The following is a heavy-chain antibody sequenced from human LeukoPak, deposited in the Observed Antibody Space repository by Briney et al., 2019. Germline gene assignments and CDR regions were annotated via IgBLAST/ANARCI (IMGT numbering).Heavy chain of an antibody. CDR1: GFSFSSYA. Sequence: GGSLRLSCAASGFSFSSYAMHWVRQAPGKGLEWVAVISYDGSNEYYPDSVKGRFTISRDNSKNTLYLQMYSLRAEDTAVYYCARDSSGSYNWFDPWGQGTLVTVSS. CDR2: ISYDGSNE. J-gene: IGHJ5*02. D-gene: IGHD6-19*01. V-gene: IGHV3-30*04. CDR3: ARDSSGSYNWFDP.